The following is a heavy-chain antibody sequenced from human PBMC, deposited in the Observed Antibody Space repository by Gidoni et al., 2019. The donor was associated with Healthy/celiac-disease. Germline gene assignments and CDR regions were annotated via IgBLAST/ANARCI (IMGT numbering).Heavy chain of an antibody. CDR2: ISGSGGST. V-gene: IGHV3-23*01. CDR3: AKDLKGGYYDFWSGYLGYWYFDL. CDR1: GFTFSSYA. Sequence: EVQLLESGGGLVQPGGSLRLSFAASGFTFSSYAMSWVRQAPGKGLEWVSAISGSGGSTYYADSVKGRFTISRDNSKNTLYLQMNSLRAEDTAVYYCAKDLKGGYYDFWSGYLGYWYFDLWGRGTLVTVSS. J-gene: IGHJ2*01. D-gene: IGHD3-3*01.